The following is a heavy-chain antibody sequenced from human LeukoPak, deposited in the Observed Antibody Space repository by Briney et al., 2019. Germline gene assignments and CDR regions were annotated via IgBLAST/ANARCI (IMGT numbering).Heavy chain of an antibody. CDR2: INPNSGGT. Sequence: ASVKVSCKTSGNTFTGYYIHWVRQAPGQGLEWMGWINPNSGGTNYAQKFQGLVTMTRDTSISTAYMELSRLRSDDTAVYYCARSGPITMIRGVIPLLWFDPWGQGTLVTVSS. D-gene: IGHD3-10*01. CDR3: ARSGPITMIRGVIPLLWFDP. V-gene: IGHV1-2*04. CDR1: GNTFTGYY. J-gene: IGHJ5*02.